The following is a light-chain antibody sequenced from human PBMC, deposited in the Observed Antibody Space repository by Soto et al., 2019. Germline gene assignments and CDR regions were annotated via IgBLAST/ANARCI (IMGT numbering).Light chain of an antibody. CDR1: QSISSW. CDR3: QQYNSYPWT. Sequence: GDRVTITCRASQSISSWLAWYQQKPWKAPKLLIYDASSLESGVPSRVSASGSGTEFTLTISSLQPDDFATYYCQQYNSYPWTFGQGTKVEIK. J-gene: IGKJ1*01. CDR2: DAS. V-gene: IGKV1-5*01.